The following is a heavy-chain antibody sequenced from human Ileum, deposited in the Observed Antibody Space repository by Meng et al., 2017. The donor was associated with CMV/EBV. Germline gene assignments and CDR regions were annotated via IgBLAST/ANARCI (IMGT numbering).Heavy chain of an antibody. D-gene: IGHD3-3*01. CDR3: AHSLPIDYDFWSGDYHEWFDP. V-gene: IGHV2-5*01. CDR2: IYWNDDK. J-gene: IGHJ5*02. Sequence: TSGAGVGWIRQPPGKALEWLALIYWNDDKRYSPSLKSRLTITKDTSKNQVVLTMTNMDPVDTATYYCAHSLPIDYDFWSGDYHEWFDPWGQGTLVTVSS. CDR1: TSGAG.